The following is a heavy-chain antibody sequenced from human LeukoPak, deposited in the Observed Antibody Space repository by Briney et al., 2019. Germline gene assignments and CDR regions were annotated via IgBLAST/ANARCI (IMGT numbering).Heavy chain of an antibody. J-gene: IGHJ4*02. V-gene: IGHV4-59*01. D-gene: IGHD3-3*01. CDR2: VYYSGST. Sequence: PSETLSLTCTVSGVSISSYYWSWIRQSPGKGLDYIGNVYYSGSTNYNPSLKSRVTISVDTSKNQFSLKLSSVAAADTAVYYCARLYDFWSGYYFDYWGQGTLVTVSS. CDR3: ARLYDFWSGYYFDY. CDR1: GVSISSYY.